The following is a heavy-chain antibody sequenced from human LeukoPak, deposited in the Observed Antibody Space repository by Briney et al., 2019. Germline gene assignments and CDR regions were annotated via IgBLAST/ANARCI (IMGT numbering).Heavy chain of an antibody. CDR1: GGSISSSSYY. V-gene: IGHV4-39*01. CDR2: IYYSGST. CDR3: ARGPFRSGHAFDI. D-gene: IGHD2/OR15-2a*01. Sequence: SETLSLTCTVSGGSISSSSYYWGWIRQPPGKGLEWIGSIYYSGSTYYNPSLKSRVTISVDTSKNQFSLKLSSVTAADTAVYYCARGPFRSGHAFDIWGQGTMVTVSS. J-gene: IGHJ3*02.